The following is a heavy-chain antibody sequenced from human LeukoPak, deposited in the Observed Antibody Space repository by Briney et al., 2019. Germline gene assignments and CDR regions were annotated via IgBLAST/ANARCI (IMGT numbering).Heavy chain of an antibody. V-gene: IGHV4-34*01. J-gene: IGHJ3*02. Sequence: SETLSLTCAVYGGSFSGYYWSWIRQPPGKGLEWIGEINHSGSTNYNPSLKSRVTISVDTSKNQFSLKLSSVTAADTAVYYCARGQEIGDAFDIWGQGTMVTVSS. CDR3: ARGQEIGDAFDI. CDR1: GGSFSGYY. CDR2: INHSGST. D-gene: IGHD3-22*01.